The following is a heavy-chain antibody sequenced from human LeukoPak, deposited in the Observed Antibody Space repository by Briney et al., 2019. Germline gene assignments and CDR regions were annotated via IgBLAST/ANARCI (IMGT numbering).Heavy chain of an antibody. V-gene: IGHV4-59*01. D-gene: IGHD3-22*01. CDR1: GGSISSYY. Sequence: SETLSLTCTVSGGSISSYYWSWIRQPPGKGLEWIGYIYYSGSTNYNPSLKSRVTISVDTSKNQFSLKLSSVTAADTAVYYCARAYYYDGSGYYLRDDDAFDIWGQGTMVTVSS. CDR2: IYYSGST. J-gene: IGHJ3*02. CDR3: ARAYYYDGSGYYLRDDDAFDI.